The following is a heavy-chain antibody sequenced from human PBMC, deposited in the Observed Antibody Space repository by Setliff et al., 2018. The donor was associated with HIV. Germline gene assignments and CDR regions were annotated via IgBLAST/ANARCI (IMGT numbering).Heavy chain of an antibody. Sequence: GGSLRLSCEASGFTFSSYAMHWVRQAPGKGLEWVAFIRYDGSQKYYVDSVKGRFTISRDNSKNTLYLQMNSLRVEDTAVYYCAKDVCSGAYCYAYYYYGMDVWGQGTMVTVSS. CDR1: GFTFSSYA. CDR3: AKDVCSGAYCYAYYYYGMDV. J-gene: IGHJ6*02. D-gene: IGHD2-15*01. CDR2: IRYDGSQK. V-gene: IGHV3-30*02.